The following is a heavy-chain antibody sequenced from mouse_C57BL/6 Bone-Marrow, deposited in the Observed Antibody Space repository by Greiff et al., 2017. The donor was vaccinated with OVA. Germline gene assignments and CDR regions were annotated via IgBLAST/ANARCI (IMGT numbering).Heavy chain of an antibody. CDR1: GFTFTDYY. Sequence: DVMLVESGGGLVQPGGSLSLSCAASGFTFTDYYMSWVRQPPGKALEWLGFIRNKANGYTTEYSASVKGRFTISRDNSKSILYLQMNALSAEDSATYYCAGYDGIYYAMDYWGQGTSVTVSS. V-gene: IGHV7-3*01. D-gene: IGHD2-2*01. CDR3: AGYDGIYYAMDY. CDR2: IRNKANGYTT. J-gene: IGHJ4*01.